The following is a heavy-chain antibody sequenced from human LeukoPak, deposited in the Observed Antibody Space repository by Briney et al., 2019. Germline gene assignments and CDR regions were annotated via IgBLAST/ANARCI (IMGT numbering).Heavy chain of an antibody. CDR3: AREKLSFFDSSGYFDY. D-gene: IGHD3-22*01. Sequence: GGSLRLSCAASGFTFSNYEMNWVRQAPGKGLEWVSFISSSGSAIHYADSVRGRFTISRDNAKNSLYLQMSRLRAEDTAVYYCAREKLSFFDSSGYFDYWGQGTLVTVSS. CDR2: ISSSGSAI. J-gene: IGHJ4*02. V-gene: IGHV3-48*03. CDR1: GFTFSNYE.